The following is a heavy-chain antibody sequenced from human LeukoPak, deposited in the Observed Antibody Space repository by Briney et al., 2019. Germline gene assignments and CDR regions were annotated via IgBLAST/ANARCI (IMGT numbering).Heavy chain of an antibody. CDR2: INPDGSEI. V-gene: IGHV3-7*03. J-gene: IGHJ4*02. CDR1: GFTFSSHW. Sequence: RPGGSLRLSCAASGFTFSSHWLSWVRQAPGKGLEWVANINPDGSEIYYVDSVKGRFTISRDNAKNSLYLQMNSLRAEDTAVYYCAKDREHSYGYYFDYWGQGTLVTVSS. D-gene: IGHD5-18*01. CDR3: AKDREHSYGYYFDY.